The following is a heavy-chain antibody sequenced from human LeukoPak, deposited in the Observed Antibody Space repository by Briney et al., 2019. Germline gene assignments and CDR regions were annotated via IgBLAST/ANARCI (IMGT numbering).Heavy chain of an antibody. D-gene: IGHD3-10*01. CDR2: VSERGGST. CDR1: RFTFSSYA. V-gene: IGHV3-23*01. Sequence: GGSLRLSCAASRFTFSSYAMSWVRQAPGKGLEWVSAVSERGGSTYSADSVKGRFTISRDNSKNTLYLQMNSLRAEDTAVYYCAKDGGTTLVRGLYYFDYWGQGTLVTVS. J-gene: IGHJ4*02. CDR3: AKDGGTTLVRGLYYFDY.